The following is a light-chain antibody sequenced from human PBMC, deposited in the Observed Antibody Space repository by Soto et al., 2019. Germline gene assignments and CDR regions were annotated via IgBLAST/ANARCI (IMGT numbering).Light chain of an antibody. CDR3: AAWDDTLNGHV. J-gene: IGLJ1*01. CDR2: SSN. Sequence: QAVVTQPPSASGTPGQRVTISCSGSSSNIGSNSGNWYQQLPGTAPRLLIYSSNLRPSGVPDRFSGSKSGTSASLAISGLQSEDEADYYCAAWDDTLNGHVFGTSTKLTVL. V-gene: IGLV1-44*01. CDR1: SSNIGSNS.